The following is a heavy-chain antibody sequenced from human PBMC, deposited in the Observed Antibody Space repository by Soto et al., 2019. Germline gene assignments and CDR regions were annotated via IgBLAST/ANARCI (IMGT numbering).Heavy chain of an antibody. V-gene: IGHV3-30-3*01. CDR2: ISYHGSTE. J-gene: IGHJ3*02. Sequence: QVQLVESGGGVVQPGRSLRLSCAASGFSFSIYAMHWVRQAPGKGLEWVAVISYHGSTEYYGDSVKGRFTIARDNSKNTFYLQMYRLRPEDTAIYYCARGYSYGPNWESDALDIWGQGAMVTVSS. CDR3: ARGYSYGPNWESDALDI. D-gene: IGHD5-18*01. CDR1: GFSFSIYA.